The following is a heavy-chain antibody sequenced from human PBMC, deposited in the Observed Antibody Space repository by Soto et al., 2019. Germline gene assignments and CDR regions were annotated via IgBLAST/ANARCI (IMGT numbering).Heavy chain of an antibody. CDR2: ISYEGSNK. CDR3: ARPHIKSAWNDGFDI. D-gene: IGHD1-1*01. J-gene: IGHJ3*02. CDR1: GFTFDDYS. V-gene: IGHV3-30-3*01. Sequence: QVQLVESGGGVVQPGRSLRLSCAAFGFTFDDYSMHWVRQAPGKWLEWVALISYEGSNKYYADSVKGRFTISRDNAKNTLFLEVNSLRTEDTAVYYCARPHIKSAWNDGFDIWGQGTMVTVSS.